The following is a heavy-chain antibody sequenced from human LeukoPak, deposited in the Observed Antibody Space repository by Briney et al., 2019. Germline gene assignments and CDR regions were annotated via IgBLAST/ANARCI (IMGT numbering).Heavy chain of an antibody. J-gene: IGHJ6*02. V-gene: IGHV1-24*01. CDR2: FDPEDGET. D-gene: IGHD6-13*01. CDR3: ATSAAGSEYYYGMDV. Sequence: GSVKDSCKVSLYTLTELSMHWVRQALGRGVEWMGRFDPEDGETIYAHKFQGRVTMTEDTSTDTAYMELSSLRSEDTAVYYCATSAAGSEYYYGMDVWGQGTTVTVSS. CDR1: LYTLTELS.